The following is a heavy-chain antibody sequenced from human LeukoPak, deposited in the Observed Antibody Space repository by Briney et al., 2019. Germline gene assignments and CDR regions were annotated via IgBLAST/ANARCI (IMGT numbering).Heavy chain of an antibody. Sequence: SGGSLRLSCAASGFTFSSYSMNWVRQAPGKGLEWVSSISSSSSYIYYADSVKGRFTISRDNAKNSLYLQMNSLRAEDTAVYHCARGSRGSGYYDSSGYYWTLGYWGQGTLVTVSS. J-gene: IGHJ4*02. CDR1: GFTFSSYS. V-gene: IGHV3-21*01. D-gene: IGHD3-22*01. CDR2: ISSSSSYI. CDR3: ARGSRGSGYYDSSGYYWTLGY.